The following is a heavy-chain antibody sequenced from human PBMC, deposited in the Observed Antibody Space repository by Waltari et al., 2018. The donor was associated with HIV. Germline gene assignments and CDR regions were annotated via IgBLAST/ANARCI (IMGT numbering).Heavy chain of an antibody. CDR2: IIPMFGTA. CDR1: GGAFRNYG. D-gene: IGHD2-15*01. V-gene: IGHV1-69*01. CDR3: ARDGCSGGSCYSDPTNWFD. Sequence: QVQLVQSGAEVKKPGSSVKVSCKASGGAFRNYGISWVRQAPGQGLEWMGGIIPMFGTANYAEKFQGRVRITADESTSTAYMEVTSLRSEDTAVYYCARDGCSGGSCYSDPTNWFD. J-gene: IGHJ5*02.